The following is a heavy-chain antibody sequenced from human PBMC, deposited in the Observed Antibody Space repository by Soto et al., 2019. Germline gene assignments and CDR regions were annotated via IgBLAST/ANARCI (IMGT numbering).Heavy chain of an antibody. CDR3: ARGVTIFGVATNWFDP. Sequence: GASVKVSCKASGYTFTSYGISWVRQAPGQGLEWMGWISAYNGNTNYAQKLQGRVTMTTDTSTSTAYMELRSLRSDDTAVYYCARGVTIFGVATNWFDPWGQGNLVTVSS. J-gene: IGHJ5*02. CDR2: ISAYNGNT. V-gene: IGHV1-18*01. D-gene: IGHD3-3*01. CDR1: GYTFTSYG.